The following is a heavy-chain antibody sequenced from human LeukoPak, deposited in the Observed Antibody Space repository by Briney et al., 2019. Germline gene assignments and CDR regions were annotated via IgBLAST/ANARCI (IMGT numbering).Heavy chain of an antibody. CDR3: AKDGLQSSEWLPPLNY. V-gene: IGHV3-23*03. J-gene: IGHJ4*02. Sequence: PGGSLRLSCAASGFTVSSYAMSWVRQAPGKGLEWVSLIYGDGRSSYYADAVKGRSIVSSDINKNTQYLQMNSLRAEDTTTYYYAKDGLQSSEWLPPLNYWGQGTLVTVSS. D-gene: IGHD3-3*01. CDR2: IYGDGRSS. CDR1: GFTVSSYA.